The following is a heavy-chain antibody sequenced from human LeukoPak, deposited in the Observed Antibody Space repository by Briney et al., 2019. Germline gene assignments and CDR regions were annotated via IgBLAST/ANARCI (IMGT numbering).Heavy chain of an antibody. CDR2: IYPGDSNT. V-gene: IGHV5-51*01. CDR3: ASQLSSSWFADY. CDR1: GYSFTSYW. D-gene: IGHD6-13*01. Sequence: GESLKISCKGSGYSFTSYWIGWVRQMPGKGLEWMGIIYPGDSNTKYSPSFQGQVTISADKSNGTAYLQWSSLKASDTAMYYCASQLSSSWFADYWGQGTLVTVSS. J-gene: IGHJ4*02.